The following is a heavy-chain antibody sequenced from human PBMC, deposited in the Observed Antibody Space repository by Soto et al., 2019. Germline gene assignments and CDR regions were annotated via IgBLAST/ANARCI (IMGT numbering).Heavy chain of an antibody. CDR3: ARDESSGWYGWGYYYTVWTS. V-gene: IGHV3-30-3*01. CDR2: ISYDGSNK. Sequence: QVQLVESGGGVVQPGRSLRLSCAASGFTFSSYAMHWVRQAPGKGLEWVAVISYDGSNKYYADSVKGRFTISRDNSKNTLYLQMNSLRAEDTAVYYCARDESSGWYGWGYYYTVWTSGAKGPRSPSP. CDR1: GFTFSSYA. D-gene: IGHD6-19*01. J-gene: IGHJ6*02.